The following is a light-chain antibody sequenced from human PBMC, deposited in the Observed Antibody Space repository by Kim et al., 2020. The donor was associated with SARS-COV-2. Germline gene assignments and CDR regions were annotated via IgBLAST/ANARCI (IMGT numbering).Light chain of an antibody. CDR3: QVWASSSDHVV. CDR1: NIGSKS. Sequence: YELTQPPSVSVAPGKTARITCGGNNIGSKSVHWYQQKPGQAPVLVIYYDSDRPSGIPERFSGSNSGNTATLTISRVEAGDEADYYCQVWASSSDHVVFG. V-gene: IGLV3-21*04. CDR2: YDS. J-gene: IGLJ2*01.